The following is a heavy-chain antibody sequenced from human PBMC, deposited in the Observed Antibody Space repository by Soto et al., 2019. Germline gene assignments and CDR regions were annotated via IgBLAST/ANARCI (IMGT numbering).Heavy chain of an antibody. V-gene: IGHV3-23*01. Sequence: PGGSLRLSCTASGFTFSDHAMTWVRQAPGRGLEWVSTIIGSGSRTYYADSVKGRFTISRDNSKNTLYLQMNSLRAEDTALYHCAEGFTGTYPYWFDPWGQGTLVTVSS. CDR3: AEGFTGTYPYWFDP. CDR2: IIGSGSRT. CDR1: GFTFSDHA. J-gene: IGHJ5*02. D-gene: IGHD1-26*01.